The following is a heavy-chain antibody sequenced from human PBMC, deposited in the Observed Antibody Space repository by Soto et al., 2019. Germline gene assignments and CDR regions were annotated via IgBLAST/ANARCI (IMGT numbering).Heavy chain of an antibody. Sequence: QVQLVQSGAKVKKPGASVKVSCKASGYSFSDYDINWVRQATGQGPEWMGWMNPNSGNTGYAQKFQGRVTMTRNTSINTAYMELSSLGSEDTAVYYCARDNRYNWNDEGWFDPWGQGTLVTVSS. V-gene: IGHV1-8*01. CDR2: MNPNSGNT. J-gene: IGHJ5*02. D-gene: IGHD1-20*01. CDR1: GYSFSDYD. CDR3: ARDNRYNWNDEGWFDP.